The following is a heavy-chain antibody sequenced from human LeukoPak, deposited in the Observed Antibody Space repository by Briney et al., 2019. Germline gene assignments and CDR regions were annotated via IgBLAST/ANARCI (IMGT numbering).Heavy chain of an antibody. CDR1: GGSFSGYY. CDR2: ISYRGTT. Sequence: SETLSLTCAVYGGSFSGYYWSWIRQAPGKGLEWIAYISYRGTTNYNPSLKSRVTISVDTSKNQFSLKLTSVTAADTAVYYCARHESGSHFDYWGQGTLVTVSS. D-gene: IGHD1-26*01. V-gene: IGHV4-59*08. CDR3: ARHESGSHFDY. J-gene: IGHJ4*02.